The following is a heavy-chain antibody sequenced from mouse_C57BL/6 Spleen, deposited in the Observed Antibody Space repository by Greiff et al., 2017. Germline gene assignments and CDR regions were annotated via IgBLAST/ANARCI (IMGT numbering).Heavy chain of an antibody. CDR3: ARDGHGYDY. CDR1: GFTFSSYA. Sequence: EVQGVESGGGLVKPGGSLKLSCAASGFTFSSYAMSWVRQTPEKRLEWVATISDGGSYTYYPDNVKGRFTISRDNAKNNLYLQMSHLKSEDTAMYYCARDGHGYDYWGQGTTLTVSS. J-gene: IGHJ2*01. CDR2: ISDGGSYT. D-gene: IGHD2-2*01. V-gene: IGHV5-4*01.